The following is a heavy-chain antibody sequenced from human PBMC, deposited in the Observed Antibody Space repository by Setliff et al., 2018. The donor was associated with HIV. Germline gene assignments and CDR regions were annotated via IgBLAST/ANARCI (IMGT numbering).Heavy chain of an antibody. CDR1: GGSFNNYH. CDR3: ARDRHYYGSGSYGP. D-gene: IGHD3-10*01. Sequence: PSETLSLTCTVSGGSFNNYHWSWIRQPAGKGLEWIGRIYDSGATNYKPSLKSRVTMSIDKSNNHFSLYLTSVTAADTAIYYCARDRHYYGSGSYGPWGQGILVTVSS. J-gene: IGHJ5*02. CDR2: IYDSGAT. V-gene: IGHV4-4*07.